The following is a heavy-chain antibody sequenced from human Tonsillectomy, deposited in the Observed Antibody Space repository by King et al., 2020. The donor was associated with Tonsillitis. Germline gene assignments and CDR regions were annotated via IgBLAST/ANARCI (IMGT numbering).Heavy chain of an antibody. CDR2: INHSGST. Sequence: VQLPQWGAGLLKPSETLSLTCAVYGGSFSGYYWSWIRQPPGKGLEWIGEINHSGSTNYNPSLKSRVTVSVDTSKNQFSLKLNSMTAADSAVYYCARVQDNSVYDPFDYWGQGILVTVSS. CDR1: GGSFSGYY. D-gene: IGHD6-19*01. J-gene: IGHJ4*02. V-gene: IGHV4-34*01. CDR3: ARVQDNSVYDPFDY.